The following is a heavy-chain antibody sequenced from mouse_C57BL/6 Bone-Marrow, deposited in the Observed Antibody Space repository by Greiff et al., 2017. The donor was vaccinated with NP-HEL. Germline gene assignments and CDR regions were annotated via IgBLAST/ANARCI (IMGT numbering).Heavy chain of an antibody. Sequence: QVHVKQSGPELVKPGASVKISCKASGYTFTDYYINWVKQRPGQGLEWIGWIFPGSGSTYYNEKFKGKATLTVDKSSSTAYMLLSSLTSEDSAVYFCARSYYYGSSWFAYWGQGTLVTVSA. D-gene: IGHD1-1*01. J-gene: IGHJ3*01. CDR1: GYTFTDYY. CDR2: IFPGSGST. V-gene: IGHV1-75*01. CDR3: ARSYYYGSSWFAY.